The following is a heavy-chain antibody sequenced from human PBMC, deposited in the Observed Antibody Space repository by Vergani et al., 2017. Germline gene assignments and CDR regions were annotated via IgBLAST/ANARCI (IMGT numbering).Heavy chain of an antibody. D-gene: IGHD6-13*01. CDR1: GFTFSGSG. Sequence: EVQLVELGGGLVQPGGSLKLSCAASGFTFSGSGMHWVRQASGKGLEWVGRIRSKANSYATAYAASVKGRFTISRDDSNNTAYLQMNSLKTEDTAVYYCTSISSSWYLGWGQGTLVTVSS. CDR2: IRSKANSYAT. CDR3: TSISSSWYLG. J-gene: IGHJ4*02. V-gene: IGHV3-73*01.